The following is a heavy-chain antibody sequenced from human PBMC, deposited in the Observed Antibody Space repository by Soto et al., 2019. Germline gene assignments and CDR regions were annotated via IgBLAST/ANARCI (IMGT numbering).Heavy chain of an antibody. V-gene: IGHV2-5*02. CDR1: GFSLSSSGVG. Sequence: QITLKESGPTLVKPTQTLTLTCTFSGFSLSSSGVGVGWIRQPPGKALEWLTLIYWDDDERYSPSLKSRLTITKYTSKNQVVLTLTNMDPVDTATYFCAHKGGRGAAMDVWGQGTTVTVSS. CDR2: IYWDDDE. D-gene: IGHD2-15*01. CDR3: AHKGGRGAAMDV. J-gene: IGHJ6*02.